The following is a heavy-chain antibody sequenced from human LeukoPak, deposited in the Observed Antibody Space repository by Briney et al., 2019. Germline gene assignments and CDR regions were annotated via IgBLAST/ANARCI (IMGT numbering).Heavy chain of an antibody. CDR1: GGSISSYY. V-gene: IGHV4-59*12. Sequence: PSETLSLTCTVSGGSISSYYWSWIRQPPGKGLEWIGSIYYSGSTYYNPSLKSRVTISVDTSKNQFSLKLSSVTAADMAVYYCARDVQRGWPRFDYWGQGTLVTVSS. J-gene: IGHJ4*02. CDR3: ARDVQRGWPRFDY. D-gene: IGHD6-19*01. CDR2: IYYSGST.